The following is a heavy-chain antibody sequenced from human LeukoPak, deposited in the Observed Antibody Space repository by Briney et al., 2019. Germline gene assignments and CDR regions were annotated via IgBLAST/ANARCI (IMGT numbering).Heavy chain of an antibody. J-gene: IGHJ4*02. V-gene: IGHV3-53*01. D-gene: IGHD3-22*01. CDR2: IHSSGAT. CDR3: AKDLTYYYDSTGYYFDY. CDR1: GFTGSNNY. Sequence: GGSLRLSCAASGFTGSNNYVSWVRQAPGMGLEWVSAIHSSGATCYADSVKGRFTISRDTSKNTLYLQLNSLRAEDTAIYYCAKDLTYYYDSTGYYFDYWGQGTLVTVSS.